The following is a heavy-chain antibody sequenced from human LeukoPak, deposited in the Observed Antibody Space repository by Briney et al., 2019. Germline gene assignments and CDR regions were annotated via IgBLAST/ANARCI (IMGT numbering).Heavy chain of an antibody. CDR2: IYYSGST. CDR1: VGSISSYY. Sequence: PSETLSLTCTVSVGSISSYYWSWIRHPPGKGLEWIGYIYYSGSTNYNPSLKSRVTISVDTSKNQFSLKLSSVTAADTAVYYCARDCSAWGLVTSGRWFDPWGQGTLVTVSS. V-gene: IGHV4-59*12. J-gene: IGHJ5*02. CDR3: ARDCSAWGLVTSGRWFDP. D-gene: IGHD3-9*01.